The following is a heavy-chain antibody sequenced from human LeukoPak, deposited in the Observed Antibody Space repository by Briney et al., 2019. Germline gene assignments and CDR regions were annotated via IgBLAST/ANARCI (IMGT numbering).Heavy chain of an antibody. V-gene: IGHV1-8*01. J-gene: IGHJ4*02. CDR3: ARDNSFVGAFDY. Sequence: ASVKVSCKASGYTFTSYDINWVRQATGQGLEWMGWMNPNSGNTGYTQKFQGRVTMTRDTSISIAYMELSSLRSEDTAVYYCARDNSFVGAFDYWGQGTLVTVSS. CDR1: GYTFTSYD. CDR2: MNPNSGNT. D-gene: IGHD1-26*01.